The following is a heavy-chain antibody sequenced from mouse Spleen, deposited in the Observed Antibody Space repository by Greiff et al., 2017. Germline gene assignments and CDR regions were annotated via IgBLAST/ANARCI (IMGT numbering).Heavy chain of an antibody. Sequence: DVMLVESGGGLVKPGGSLKLSCAASGFTFSSYTMSWVRQTPAKRLEWVAYISNGGGSTYYPDTVKGRFTISRDNAKNTLYLQMSSLKSEDTAMYYCARHRNDQAWFAYWGQGTLVTVSA. CDR3: ARHRNDQAWFAY. V-gene: IGHV5-12-2*01. J-gene: IGHJ3*01. CDR2: ISNGGGST. CDR1: GFTFSSYT. D-gene: IGHD2-12*01.